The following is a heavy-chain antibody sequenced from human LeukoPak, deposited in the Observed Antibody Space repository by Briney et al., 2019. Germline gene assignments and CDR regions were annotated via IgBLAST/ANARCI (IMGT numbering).Heavy chain of an antibody. J-gene: IGHJ3*02. CDR1: GGSISSSGYY. D-gene: IGHD3-3*01. V-gene: IGHV4-39*02. Sequence: SETLSLTCTVSGGSISSSGYYWGWIRQPPGKGLEWIGSIYYSGSTYYNPSLKSRVTISVDTSKNHFSLTRSSMTAAETAEYFYARFGGPHAFDIWGQGTMVTVSS. CDR3: ARFGGPHAFDI. CDR2: IYYSGST.